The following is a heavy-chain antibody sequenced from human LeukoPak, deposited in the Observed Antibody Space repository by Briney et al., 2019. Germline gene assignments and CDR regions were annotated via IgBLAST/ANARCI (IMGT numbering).Heavy chain of an antibody. Sequence: GSLRLSCAASGFTFSDYYMSWIRQAPGKGLEWVSYISSSGSTIYYADSVKGRFTISRDNAKNSLYLQMNSLRAEDTAVYYCARSRGSYSDYYYYYMDVWGKGTTVTVSS. V-gene: IGHV3-11*04. D-gene: IGHD1-26*01. CDR1: GFTFSDYY. CDR3: ARSRGSYSDYYYYYMDV. J-gene: IGHJ6*03. CDR2: ISSSGSTI.